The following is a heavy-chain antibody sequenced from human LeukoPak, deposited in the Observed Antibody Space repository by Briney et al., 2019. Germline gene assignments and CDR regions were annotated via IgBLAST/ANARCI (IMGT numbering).Heavy chain of an antibody. Sequence: PGGSLRLSCAASGFTFGSYAMNWVRQAPGTGLEWVSVISDSGGRTYYADSVKGRFTISRDNSKNTLFLQMSSLRAEDTAVYYCAESIAANGTVYWGQGTQVTVSS. CDR1: GFTFGSYA. V-gene: IGHV3-23*01. CDR2: ISDSGGRT. CDR3: AESIAANGTVY. J-gene: IGHJ4*02. D-gene: IGHD6-13*01.